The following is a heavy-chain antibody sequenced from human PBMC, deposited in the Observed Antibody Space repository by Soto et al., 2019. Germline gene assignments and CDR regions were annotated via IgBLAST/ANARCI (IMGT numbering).Heavy chain of an antibody. Sequence: SETLSLTCSVSGGPISESRWSWIRHPVGKRLEWIGRISPRGSANYNPSLKSRVTMSVDTSKNQFSLKVKSVTAADTAVYYCASSAIMDIEVAGHFDNWGQGILVTVSS. D-gene: IGHD2-15*01. J-gene: IGHJ4*02. V-gene: IGHV4-4*07. CDR3: ASSAIMDIEVAGHFDN. CDR2: ISPRGSA. CDR1: GGPISESR.